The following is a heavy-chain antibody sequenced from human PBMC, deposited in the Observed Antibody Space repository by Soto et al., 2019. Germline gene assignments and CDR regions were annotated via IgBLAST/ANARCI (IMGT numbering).Heavy chain of an antibody. CDR1: GYTFNNYG. D-gene: IGHD2-15*01. J-gene: IGHJ2*01. CDR3: ARCYCSVGRCYTCWHFDL. Sequence: QVQLVQSGAEVKKPGASVKVSCKASGYTFNNYGISWVRQAPGQGLEWMGWIGPYNGNTDHAQNFQGRVTMTTDTSTNTAYMELRSLRSDDTALYYWARCYCSVGRCYTCWHFDLWGRGTLVTVSS. CDR2: IGPYNGNT. V-gene: IGHV1-18*01.